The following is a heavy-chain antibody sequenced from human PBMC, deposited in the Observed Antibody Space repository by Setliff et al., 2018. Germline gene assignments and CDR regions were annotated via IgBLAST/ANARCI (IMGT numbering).Heavy chain of an antibody. D-gene: IGHD2-8*01. CDR3: TTWPENGVYYYYYYMDV. CDR1: GVTISTAW. Sequence: PGGSLSLSCTASGVTISTAWMNWVRQAPGKGLEWVGRIKGKNDGMATDYDAPVKGRFTITREDSKNTLFLQMNSLKIEDTAVYYCTTWPENGVYYYYYYMDVWGKGTTVTVSS. J-gene: IGHJ6*03. V-gene: IGHV3-15*07. CDR2: IKGKNDGMAT.